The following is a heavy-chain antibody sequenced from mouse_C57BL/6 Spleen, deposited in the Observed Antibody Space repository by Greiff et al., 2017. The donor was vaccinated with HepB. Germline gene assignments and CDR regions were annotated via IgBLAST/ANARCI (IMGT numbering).Heavy chain of an antibody. Sequence: VKLQQSGPELVKPGASVKLSCKASGYTFTSYDINWVKQRPGQGLEWIGWIYPRDGSTKYNEKLKGKATLTVDTSSSTAYMELHSLTSEDSAVYFCERVPYYAMDYWGQGTSVTVSS. CDR2: IYPRDGST. J-gene: IGHJ4*01. V-gene: IGHV1-85*01. CDR1: GYTFTSYD. CDR3: ERVPYYAMDY.